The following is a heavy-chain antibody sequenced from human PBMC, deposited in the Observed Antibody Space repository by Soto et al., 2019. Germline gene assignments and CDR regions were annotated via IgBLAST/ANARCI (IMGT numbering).Heavy chain of an antibody. D-gene: IGHD5-12*01. CDR3: ARGGIVATIRAWYFDY. J-gene: IGHJ4*02. Sequence: SQTLSLTCVISGDSVSSNSAAWNWIRQSPSRGLEWLGRTYYRSKWYNDYAVSVKSRITINPDTSKNQFSLQLNSVTPEDTAVYYCARGGIVATIRAWYFDYWGQGTLVTVSS. CDR1: GDSVSSNSAA. V-gene: IGHV6-1*01. CDR2: TYYRSKWYN.